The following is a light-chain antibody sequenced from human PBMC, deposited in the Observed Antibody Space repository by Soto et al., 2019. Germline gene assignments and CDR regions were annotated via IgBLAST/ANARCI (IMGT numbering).Light chain of an antibody. CDR1: QSISGY. CDR3: QQSYSIPFT. CDR2: AAS. V-gene: IGKV1-39*01. J-gene: IGKJ2*01. Sequence: DIQMTQSPSPLSASVGDRVTITCRASQSISGYLNWYQHKPGKAPKLLISAASGLQSGVPSRFRGSGSGTDFTLTITRLQPEDFATYYCQQSYSIPFTFGQGTKVDLK.